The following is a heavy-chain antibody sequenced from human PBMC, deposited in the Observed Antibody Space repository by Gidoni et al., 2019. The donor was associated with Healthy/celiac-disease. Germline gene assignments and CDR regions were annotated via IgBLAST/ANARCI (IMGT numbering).Heavy chain of an antibody. CDR1: GGSISSSSYY. CDR2: IYYSGST. V-gene: IGHV4-39*01. CDR3: ANSLPPGIAVAEIDY. D-gene: IGHD6-19*01. J-gene: IGHJ4*02. Sequence: QLQLQESGPGLVKPSETLSLTCTVSGGSISSSSYYWGWIRQPPGKGLEWIGSIYYSGSTYYNPSLKSRVTISVDTSKNQFSLKLSSVTAADTAVYYCANSLPPGIAVAEIDYWGQGTLVTVSS.